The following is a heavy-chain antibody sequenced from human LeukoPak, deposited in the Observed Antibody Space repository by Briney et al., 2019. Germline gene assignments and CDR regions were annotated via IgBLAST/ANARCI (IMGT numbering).Heavy chain of an antibody. V-gene: IGHV4-61*08. CDR1: GGTLTSGGYS. Sequence: SETLSLTCAVPGGTLTSGGYSWSWIRQSPGKALEWIGYIYYTGSTNYNPSLKSRVTISVETSKNQFSLKLKSVTAADTAVYYCARGGYYGSGNDFRFDPWGQGTLVTVSS. D-gene: IGHD3-10*01. J-gene: IGHJ5*02. CDR2: IYYTGST. CDR3: ARGGYYGSGNDFRFDP.